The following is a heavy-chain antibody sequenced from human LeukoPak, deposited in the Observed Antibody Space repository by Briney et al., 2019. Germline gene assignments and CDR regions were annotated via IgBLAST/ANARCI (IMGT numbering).Heavy chain of an antibody. D-gene: IGHD6-19*01. J-gene: IGHJ2*01. CDR1: GITFSNAW. Sequence: GGSLRLSCAASGITFSNAWMTWVRQAPGKGLEWVGRIYRSSNGETTDYGAPVKGRFTMSRDDSKNTLYLQMNSLKTEDTAVYYCTTYSIGSCPFWGRGTLVTVSS. CDR3: TTYSIGSCPF. V-gene: IGHV3-15*01. CDR2: IYRSSNGETT.